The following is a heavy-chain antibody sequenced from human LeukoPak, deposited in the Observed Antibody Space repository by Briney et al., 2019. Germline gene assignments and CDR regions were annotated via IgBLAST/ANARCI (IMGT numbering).Heavy chain of an antibody. CDR2: ISAYNGNT. D-gene: IGHD6-13*01. V-gene: IGHV1-18*04. CDR1: GYMLTGYY. Sequence: GASVQVSCKASGYMLTGYYMHWVRQAPGRGLEWMGWISAYNGNTNYAQKLQGRVTMTTDTSTSTAYMELRSLRSDDTAVYYCARDPRFTLRGQLAGSAFDIWGQGTMVTVSS. CDR3: ARDPRFTLRGQLAGSAFDI. J-gene: IGHJ3*02.